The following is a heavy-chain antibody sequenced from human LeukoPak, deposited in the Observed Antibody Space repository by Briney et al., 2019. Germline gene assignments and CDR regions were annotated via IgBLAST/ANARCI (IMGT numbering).Heavy chain of an antibody. D-gene: IGHD6-13*01. Sequence: ASVKVSCKASGYTFTSYYVHWVRQAPGQGLEWMGKINPSGGSTSYVQKFQGRVNMTRDTSASTVYMELSSLRSEDTAVYYCARARGSWRFDFWGQGTLVTVSS. CDR2: INPSGGST. CDR3: ARARGSWRFDF. J-gene: IGHJ4*02. CDR1: GYTFTSYY. V-gene: IGHV1-46*01.